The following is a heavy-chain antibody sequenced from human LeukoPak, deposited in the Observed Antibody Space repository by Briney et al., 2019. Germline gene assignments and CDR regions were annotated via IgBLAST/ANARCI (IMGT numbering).Heavy chain of an antibody. V-gene: IGHV3-48*01. J-gene: IGHJ4*02. CDR3: TIPLDY. CDR2: ISSLTNDT. CDR1: APALSNDT. Sequence: PGGSLRLSCVISAPALSNDTMSWDRLPPGRGLEWVSSISSLTNDTYYADSLKGRFTISRDTAKNSLYLHMNRLRPEDTAIYYCTIPLDYWGLGVQVTVSS.